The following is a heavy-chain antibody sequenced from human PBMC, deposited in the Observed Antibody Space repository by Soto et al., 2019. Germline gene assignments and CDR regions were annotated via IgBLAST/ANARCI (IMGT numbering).Heavy chain of an antibody. D-gene: IGHD2-2*01. J-gene: IGHJ3*02. CDR2: IYSGGST. CDR3: ARELLGYCSSTSCYSEYAFDI. V-gene: IGHV3-66*01. CDR1: GFTVSSNY. Sequence: GGSLRLSCAASGFTVSSNYMSWVRQAPGKGLEWVSVIYSGGSTYYADSVKGRFTISRDNSKNTLYLQMNSLRAEDTAVYYCARELLGYCSSTSCYSEYAFDIWGQGTMVTVSS.